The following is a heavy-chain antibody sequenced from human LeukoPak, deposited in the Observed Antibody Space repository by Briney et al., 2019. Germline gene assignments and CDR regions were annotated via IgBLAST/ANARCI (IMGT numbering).Heavy chain of an antibody. J-gene: IGHJ4*02. CDR3: ARGGTYYYDSSGYH. D-gene: IGHD3-22*01. Sequence: GGSLRLSCAASGFTVSSNYMSWVRQAPGKGLEWVSVIYSGGSTYYADSVKGRFTISRDNSKNTLYLQMNSLRAEDTAVYYCARGGTYYYDSSGYHWGQGTLVTVSS. V-gene: IGHV3-53*05. CDR1: GFTVSSNY. CDR2: IYSGGST.